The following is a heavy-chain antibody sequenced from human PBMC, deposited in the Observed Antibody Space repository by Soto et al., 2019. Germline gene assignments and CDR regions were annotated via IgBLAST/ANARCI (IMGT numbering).Heavy chain of an antibody. V-gene: IGHV3-15*01. CDR1: GFTFSNAW. CDR2: IKTKTDGGTT. CDR3: TTDRIAAAGLTSYYYDYGMDV. D-gene: IGHD6-13*01. J-gene: IGHJ6*02. Sequence: PGESLKISCAASGFTFSNAWMSWVRQAPGKGLEWVGRIKTKTDGGTTDYAAPVKGRFTISRDDSKNTLYLQMNSLKTEDTAVYYCTTDRIAAAGLTSYYYDYGMDVWGQGTTVTVSS.